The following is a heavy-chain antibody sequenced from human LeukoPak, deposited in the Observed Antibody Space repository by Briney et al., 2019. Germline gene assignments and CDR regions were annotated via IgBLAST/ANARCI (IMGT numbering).Heavy chain of an antibody. CDR3: ARHRSDTGGKKGVNWFDP. J-gene: IGHJ5*02. CDR2: IYFGGTT. Sequence: SETLSLTCTVSGGSFSSYYWSWIRHPPGKGLEWLGNIYFGGTTDYNSSLKSRLTISVDTFKNQLSLNLQSVTAADTATYYCARHRSDTGGKKGVNWFDPWGQGTLVTVSS. D-gene: IGHD4-23*01. V-gene: IGHV4-59*01. CDR1: GGSFSSYY.